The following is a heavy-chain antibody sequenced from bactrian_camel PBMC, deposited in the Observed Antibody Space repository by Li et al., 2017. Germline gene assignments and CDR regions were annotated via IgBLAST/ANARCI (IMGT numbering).Heavy chain of an antibody. CDR1: GLPSGLTYNRYS. D-gene: IGHD2*01. V-gene: IGHV3S55*01. CDR2: IDSDGKT. CDR3: VKGLGSDYYPPGVVATDY. Sequence: HVQLVESGGGSVQSGGSLSLSCAATGLPSGLTYNRYSVGWFRQTPGKEREAVAEIDSDGKTYYADSVKGRFTISRDNAKNTLYLQLDSLKTEDTAMYYCVKGLGSDYYPPGVVATDYWGQGTQVTV. J-gene: IGHJ4*01.